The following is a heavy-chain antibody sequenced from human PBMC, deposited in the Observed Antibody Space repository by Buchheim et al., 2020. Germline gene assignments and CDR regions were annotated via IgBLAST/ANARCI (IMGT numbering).Heavy chain of an antibody. CDR2: ISGSSRYI. J-gene: IGHJ6*02. D-gene: IGHD6-6*01. V-gene: IGHV3-21*01. Sequence: EVQLVESGGGLVKPGGSLRLSCAASGSTFSSYSMNWVRQAPGKGLEWVSSISGSSRYIYYGDSVKGRFTISGDNAKNSLYLQMNSLRAEDTAVYYCARYDPASSSGEYYYYGMDVWGQGTT. CDR1: GSTFSSYS. CDR3: ARYDPASSSGEYYYYGMDV.